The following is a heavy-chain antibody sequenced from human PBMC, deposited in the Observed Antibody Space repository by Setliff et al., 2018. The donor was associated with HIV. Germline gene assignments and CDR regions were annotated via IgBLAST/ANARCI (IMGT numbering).Heavy chain of an antibody. Sequence: PSETLSLTCTVSGGSISSSGPGYYWGWVRQAPGGGLEWIGSVYYSGSTYYNPSLESRVTISLDTSKNQLSLRLTSMTAADTAVYYCAREADGIDYWGQGSLVTVSS. D-gene: IGHD2-15*01. CDR2: VYYSGST. V-gene: IGHV4-39*02. J-gene: IGHJ4*02. CDR3: AREADGIDY. CDR1: GGSISSSGPGYY.